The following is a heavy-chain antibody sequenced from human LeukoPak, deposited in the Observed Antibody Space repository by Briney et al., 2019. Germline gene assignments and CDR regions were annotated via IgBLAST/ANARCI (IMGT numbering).Heavy chain of an antibody. CDR1: GFTFSDYA. D-gene: IGHD2-2*01. CDR2: ISYDGTNK. V-gene: IGHV3-30-3*01. CDR3: ARAYCSSTSCYVGAFDI. Sequence: GGSLRLSCAASGFTFSDYAMHWVRQAPGKGLEWVALISYDGTNKYYADSVKGRFTISRDNSRNTLYLQMNSLRAEDTAVYYCARAYCSSTSCYVGAFDIWGQGTMVTVSS. J-gene: IGHJ3*02.